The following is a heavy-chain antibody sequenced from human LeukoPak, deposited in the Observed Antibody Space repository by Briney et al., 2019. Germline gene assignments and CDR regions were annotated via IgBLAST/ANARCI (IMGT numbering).Heavy chain of an antibody. CDR1: GYSISSGYY. D-gene: IGHD1-26*01. CDR2: IYHSGST. Sequence: PSETLSLTCTVSGYSISSGYYWGWIRQPPGKGLEWIGSIYHSGSTNYNPSLKSRVTISVDTSKNQFSLKLSSVTAADTAVYYCARGGSKLSGSYGYWGQGTLVTVSS. V-gene: IGHV4-38-2*02. CDR3: ARGGSKLSGSYGY. J-gene: IGHJ4*02.